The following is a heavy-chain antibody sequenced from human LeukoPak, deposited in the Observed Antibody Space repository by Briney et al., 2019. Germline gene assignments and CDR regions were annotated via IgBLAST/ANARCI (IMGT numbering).Heavy chain of an antibody. CDR3: ARDGGWFSLDY. D-gene: IGHD6-19*01. Sequence: GGSLRLSCAASGFTFSSYSMNWVRQAPGKGLEWVSSISSSSGYIYYADSVKGRFTISRDNAKNSLYLQMNSLRAEDTAVYYCARDGGWFSLDYWGQGTLVTVSS. CDR1: GFTFSSYS. J-gene: IGHJ4*02. V-gene: IGHV3-21*01. CDR2: ISSSSGYI.